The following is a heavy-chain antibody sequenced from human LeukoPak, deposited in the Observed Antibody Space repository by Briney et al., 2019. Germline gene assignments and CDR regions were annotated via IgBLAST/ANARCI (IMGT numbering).Heavy chain of an antibody. D-gene: IGHD1-26*01. CDR2: ISSSSSSTI. CDR1: GFTFSSYS. CDR3: ARSGHRRSGLLGYYYYGMDV. V-gene: IGHV3-48*02. J-gene: IGHJ6*02. Sequence: PGGSLRLSCAASGFTFSSYSMNWVRQAPGKGLEWVSYISSSSSSTIYYADSVKGRFTISRDNAKNSLYLQMNSLRDEDTAVYYCARSGHRRSGLLGYYYYGMDVWGQGTTVTVSS.